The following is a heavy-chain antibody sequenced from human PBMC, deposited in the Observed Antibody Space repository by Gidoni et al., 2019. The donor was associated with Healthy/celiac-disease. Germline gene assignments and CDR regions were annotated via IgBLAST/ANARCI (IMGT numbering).Heavy chain of an antibody. V-gene: IGHV3-30*04. CDR2: ISYDGSNK. CDR3: ARERSEYSSSSGDYYGMDV. J-gene: IGHJ6*02. Sequence: QVQLVESGGGVVQPGRSLRLSCAASGFTFSSYAMHWVRQAPGKGLDWVAVISYDGSNKYYADSVKGRFTISRDNSKNTLYLQMNSLRAEDTAVYYCARERSEYSSSSGDYYGMDVWGQGTTVTVSS. CDR1: GFTFSSYA. D-gene: IGHD6-6*01.